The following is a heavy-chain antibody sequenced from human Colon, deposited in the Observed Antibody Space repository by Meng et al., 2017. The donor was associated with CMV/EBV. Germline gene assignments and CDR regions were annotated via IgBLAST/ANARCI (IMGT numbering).Heavy chain of an antibody. CDR2: FSSGGGGT. CDR1: GFTFSNYA. CDR3: AKDSLLVATYYFDY. V-gene: IGHV3-23*01. D-gene: IGHD5-12*01. Sequence: ASGFTFSNYAMSWVRQAPGKGLEWVASFSSGGGGTYYADSVKGRFTISRDNSNSTLFLQMNSLRAEDTAVYYYAKDSLLVATYYFDYWGQGTLVTVSS. J-gene: IGHJ4*02.